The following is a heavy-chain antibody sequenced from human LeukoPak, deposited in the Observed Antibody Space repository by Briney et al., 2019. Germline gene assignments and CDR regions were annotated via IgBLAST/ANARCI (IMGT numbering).Heavy chain of an antibody. V-gene: IGHV4-59*01. Sequence: SETLSLTCTVSGGSISSYYWSWIRLPPGKGLEWIGYLSKSGNTNYSPSLKSRVAIFGDTSKNQFFLKLSSVTAADTAVYYCARARYVNSFYAFDIWGQGTLVTVSS. CDR1: GGSISSYY. D-gene: IGHD3-9*01. CDR2: LSKSGNT. CDR3: ARARYVNSFYAFDI. J-gene: IGHJ3*02.